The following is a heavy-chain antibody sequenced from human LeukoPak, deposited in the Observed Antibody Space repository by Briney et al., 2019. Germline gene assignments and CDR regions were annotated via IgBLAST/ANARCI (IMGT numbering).Heavy chain of an antibody. Sequence: PSETLSLTCTVSGGSISTSSYYWGWIRQPPGKGLEWIGSINYIGSAYYNPSLMSRVTISVDTPKNQFSLKLSSVTAADTAVYYCARDSRGAGLNYYYYGMDVWGQGTTVTVSS. CDR1: GGSISTSSYY. J-gene: IGHJ6*02. CDR3: ARDSRGAGLNYYYYGMDV. D-gene: IGHD6-13*01. V-gene: IGHV4-39*07. CDR2: INYIGSA.